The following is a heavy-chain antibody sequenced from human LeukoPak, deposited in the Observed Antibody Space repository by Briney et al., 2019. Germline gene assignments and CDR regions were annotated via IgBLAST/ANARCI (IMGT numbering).Heavy chain of an antibody. CDR2: ITRSGTST. J-gene: IGHJ4*02. Sequence: PGGSLRLSCAASGFTLRGYSLNWVRQAPGKGLEWVSAITRSGTSTFYRDSVKGRFTVSRDNSKNTIFLQMSTLRADDTAVYFCATDPATVGVTTRDYWGQGTPVTVSS. CDR3: ATDPATVGVTTRDY. CDR1: GFTLRGYS. D-gene: IGHD1-26*01. V-gene: IGHV3-23*01.